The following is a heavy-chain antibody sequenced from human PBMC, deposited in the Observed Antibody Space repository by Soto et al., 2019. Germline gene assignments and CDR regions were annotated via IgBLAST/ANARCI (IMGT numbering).Heavy chain of an antibody. CDR2: IYYSGST. CDR3: AGVGCSGYDSSWFDP. CDR1: GGSISSGDYY. V-gene: IGHV4-30-4*01. Sequence: PSEPHSLTSTVSGGSISSGDYYRSWIRQTPGKGLEWIGYIYYSGSTYYNPSLKSRVTISVDTSKNQFSLKLSSVTAADTAVYYCAGVGCSGYDSSWFDPWGQGTLVTVSS. D-gene: IGHD5-12*01. J-gene: IGHJ5*02.